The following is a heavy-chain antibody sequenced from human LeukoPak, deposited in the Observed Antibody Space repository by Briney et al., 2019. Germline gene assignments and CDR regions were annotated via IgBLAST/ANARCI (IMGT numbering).Heavy chain of an antibody. D-gene: IGHD5-12*01. J-gene: IGHJ4*02. CDR2: IYYSGST. V-gene: IGHV4-59*12. CDR3: ARRWLPGKLDY. Sequence: SETLSLTCTVSGGSISSYYWSWIRQPPGKGLEWIGYIYYSGSTNYNPSLKSRVTISVDTSKNQFSLKLSSVTAADTAVYYCARRWLPGKLDYWGQGTLVTVSS. CDR1: GGSISSYY.